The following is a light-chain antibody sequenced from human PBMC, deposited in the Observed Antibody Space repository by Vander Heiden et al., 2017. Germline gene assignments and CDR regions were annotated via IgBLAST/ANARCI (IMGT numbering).Light chain of an antibody. CDR2: AAS. CDR1: DSINNNY. V-gene: IGKV3-20*01. J-gene: IGKJ3*01. Sequence: ETVLSQSPGTLSLSPGERATLSRTASDSINNNYLARYQQKPGQPPRLLIEAASSRAAGIPDRFSGSGSGSDFTLTISRLEPEDFAVCYCHQYGRSPFTFGPGIKVDIK. CDR3: HQYGRSPFT.